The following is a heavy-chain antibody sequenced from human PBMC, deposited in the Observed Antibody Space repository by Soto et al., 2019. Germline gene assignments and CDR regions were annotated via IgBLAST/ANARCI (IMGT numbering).Heavy chain of an antibody. CDR3: ANGYGDWEEGHFQH. D-gene: IGHD4-17*01. CDR2: ISGSGGST. J-gene: IGHJ1*01. V-gene: IGHV3-23*01. CDR1: GFTFSSYA. Sequence: EVQLLESGGGLVQPGGSLRLSCAASGFTFSSYAMSWVRQAPGKGLEWVSAISGSGGSTYYADSVKGRFTISRDNSKNTLYLQMNSLRAEDKAVYYCANGYGDWEEGHFQHWGQGTLVTVSS.